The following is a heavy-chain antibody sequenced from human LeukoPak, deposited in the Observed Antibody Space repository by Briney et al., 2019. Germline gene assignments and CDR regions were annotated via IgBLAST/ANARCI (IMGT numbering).Heavy chain of an antibody. J-gene: IGHJ4*02. D-gene: IGHD6-13*01. Sequence: GGSLRLSCAASGFTFSSYWMSWVRQAPGKGLGWVANIKQDGSEKYYVDSVKGRFTISRDNAKNSLYLQMNSLRAEDTAVYYCARRRQQLVLYYFDYWGQGTLVTVSS. CDR2: IKQDGSEK. CDR3: ARRRQQLVLYYFDY. V-gene: IGHV3-7*03. CDR1: GFTFSSYW.